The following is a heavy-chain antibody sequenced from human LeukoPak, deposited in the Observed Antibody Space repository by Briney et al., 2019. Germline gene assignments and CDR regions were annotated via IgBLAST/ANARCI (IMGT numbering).Heavy chain of an antibody. CDR3: ARLPGRRGDAFDI. J-gene: IGHJ3*02. CDR2: IYYSGST. Sequence: PSQTLSLTCTVSGGSISSGDYYWSWIRQPPGKGLEWIGYIYYSGSTYYNPSLKSRVTISVDTSKNQFSLKLSSVTAADTAVYYCARLPGRRGDAFDIWGQGTMVTVSS. CDR1: GGSISSGDYY. D-gene: IGHD3-10*01. V-gene: IGHV4-30-4*01.